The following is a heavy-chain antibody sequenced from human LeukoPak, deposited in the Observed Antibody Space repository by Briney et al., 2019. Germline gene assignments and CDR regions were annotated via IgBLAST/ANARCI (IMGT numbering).Heavy chain of an antibody. CDR3: ARGPNSNWSGLDF. D-gene: IGHD6-6*01. CDR1: GFSFSGHW. Sequence: GGSLRLSCTASGFSFSGHWMHWARQLPGKGLVWVSRISPTGSTTSYADSVKGRFTVSRDNAKNTLYLQVNNLRAEDTAVYYCARGPNSNWSGLDFWGQGTLLTVS. V-gene: IGHV3-74*01. CDR2: ISPTGSTT. J-gene: IGHJ4*02.